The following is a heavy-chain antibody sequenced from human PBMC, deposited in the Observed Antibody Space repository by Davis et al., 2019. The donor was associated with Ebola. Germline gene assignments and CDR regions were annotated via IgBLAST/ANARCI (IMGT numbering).Heavy chain of an antibody. CDR1: GGSISSGDYY. J-gene: IGHJ6*04. CDR3: ARDMRWFGEGDYGMDV. CDR2: IYYSGST. Sequence: PSETLSLTCTVSGGSISSGDYYWSWIRQPPGKGLEWIGYIYYSGSTYYNPSLKSRVTISVDTSKNQFSLKLSSVTAADTAVYYCARDMRWFGEGDYGMDVWGKGTTVTVSS. V-gene: IGHV4-30-4*01. D-gene: IGHD3-10*01.